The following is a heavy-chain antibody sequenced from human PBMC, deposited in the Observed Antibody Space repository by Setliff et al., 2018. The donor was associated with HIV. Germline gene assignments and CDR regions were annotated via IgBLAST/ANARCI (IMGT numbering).Heavy chain of an antibody. CDR3: APGEGVASTSYHD. D-gene: IGHD3-3*01. Sequence: PSETLSLTCTVSDDSGSTFYWNWIRQPPGKGLEWIGFIHHTGSTVSNPSLKSRVTILMDLSRNQLSLHLASVTTADTAVYFCAPGEGVASTSYHDWGQGTQVTVSS. CDR2: IHHTGST. CDR1: DDSGSTFY. V-gene: IGHV4-59*02. J-gene: IGHJ4*01.